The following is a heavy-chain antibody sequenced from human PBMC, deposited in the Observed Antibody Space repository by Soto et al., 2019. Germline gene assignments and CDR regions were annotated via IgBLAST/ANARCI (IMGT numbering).Heavy chain of an antibody. J-gene: IGHJ6*03. CDR3: ASGYYDFDYYYYYMDV. Sequence: ASVKVSCKASGYTFTSYYMHWVRQAPGQGLEWMGIINPSGGSTSYAQKFQGRVTMTRDTSTSTVYMELSSLRSEDTVVYYCASGYYDFDYYYYYMDVWDKVNTVTVSS. D-gene: IGHD3-3*01. V-gene: IGHV1-46*03. CDR2: INPSGGST. CDR1: GYTFTSYY.